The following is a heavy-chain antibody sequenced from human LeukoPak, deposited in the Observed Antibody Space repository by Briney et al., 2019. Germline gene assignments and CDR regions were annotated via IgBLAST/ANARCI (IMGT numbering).Heavy chain of an antibody. CDR2: IYYSGST. Sequence: SETLSLTCTVSGGSISSGDYYWSWIRQPPGKDLEWIGYIYYSGSTYYNPSLKSRVTISVDTSKNQFSLKLSSVTAADTAVYYCARGITIFGVVIGRHYMDVWGKGTTVTVSS. V-gene: IGHV4-30-4*08. J-gene: IGHJ6*03. D-gene: IGHD3-3*01. CDR1: GGSISSGDYY. CDR3: ARGITIFGVVIGRHYMDV.